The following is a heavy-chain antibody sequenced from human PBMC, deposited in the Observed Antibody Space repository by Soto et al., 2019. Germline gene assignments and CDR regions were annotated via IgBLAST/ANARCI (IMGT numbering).Heavy chain of an antibody. CDR3: ARGGDGYKGYFDY. J-gene: IGHJ4*02. CDR1: GGTFSSYA. D-gene: IGHD5-12*01. CDR2: IIPIFGTA. Sequence: SVKVSCKASGGTFSSYAISWVRQAPGQGLEWMGGIIPIFGTANYAQKFQGRVTITADESTSTAYMELSSLRSEDTAVYYCARGGDGYKGYFDYWGQGTLVTVSS. V-gene: IGHV1-69*13.